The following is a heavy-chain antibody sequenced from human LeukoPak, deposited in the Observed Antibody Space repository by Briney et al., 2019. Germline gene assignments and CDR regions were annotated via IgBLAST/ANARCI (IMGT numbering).Heavy chain of an antibody. J-gene: IGHJ6*03. Sequence: GASVKVSCKASGYTFTSYDINWVRQATGQGLEWMGWMNPNSGNTGYAQKFQGRVTITRNTSINTACMELSSLRSEDTAVYYCARERDYYYYMDVWGKGTTVTVSS. V-gene: IGHV1-8*03. CDR1: GYTFTSYD. CDR2: MNPNSGNT. CDR3: ARERDYYYYMDV.